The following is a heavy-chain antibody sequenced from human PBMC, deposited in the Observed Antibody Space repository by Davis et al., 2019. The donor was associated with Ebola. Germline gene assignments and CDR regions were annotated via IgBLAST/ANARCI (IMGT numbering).Heavy chain of an antibody. V-gene: IGHV3-11*04. CDR1: GFTFSNYY. CDR3: ARDRSPHSGYYYYGMDV. CDR2: ISNSGNAI. Sequence: GGSLRLSCAASGFTFSNYYMSWIRQAPGKGLEWVSYISNSGNAIYYSDSVKGRFTVSRDNAKNSLYLQMNSLRAEDTAVYYCARDRSPHSGYYYYGMDVWGQGTTVTVSS. D-gene: IGHD2-15*01. J-gene: IGHJ6*02.